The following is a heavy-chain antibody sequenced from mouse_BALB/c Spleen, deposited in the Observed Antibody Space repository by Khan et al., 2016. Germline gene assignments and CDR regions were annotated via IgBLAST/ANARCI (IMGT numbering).Heavy chain of an antibody. D-gene: IGHD1-2*01. Sequence: EVKLLESGGGLVQPGGSLKLSCAASGFDFSSYWMSWVRQAPGQGLEWIGEINPDSSTINYTPSLKDNFIISRDNANNTLYLQMSRVRSEDTALYYCARRAFGNYGAWLDYWGQGTLVTVSA. CDR1: GFDFSSYW. CDR2: INPDSSTI. J-gene: IGHJ3*01. CDR3: ARRAFGNYGAWLDY. V-gene: IGHV4-1*02.